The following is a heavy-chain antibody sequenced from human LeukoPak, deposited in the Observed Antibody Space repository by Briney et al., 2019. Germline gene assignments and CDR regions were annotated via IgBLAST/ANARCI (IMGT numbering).Heavy chain of an antibody. J-gene: IGHJ4*02. V-gene: IGHV3-74*01. Sequence: PWGSLRLSCAASGFTFSNYWMHWVRQAPGKGLVWVSRINNDGSSTIYADSVKGRFTISRDNAKNTLYLQMNSLRAEDTAVYYCARDLRYYYDSSGYYFDYWGQGALVTVSS. D-gene: IGHD3-22*01. CDR1: GFTFSNYW. CDR3: ARDLRYYYDSSGYYFDY. CDR2: INNDGSST.